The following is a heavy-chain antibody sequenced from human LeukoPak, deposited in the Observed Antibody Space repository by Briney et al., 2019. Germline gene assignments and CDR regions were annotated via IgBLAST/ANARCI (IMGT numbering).Heavy chain of an antibody. CDR1: DYSISSDYY. J-gene: IGHJ4*02. D-gene: IGHD3-10*01. Sequence: SETLSLTCTVSDYSISSDYYWGWIRQPPGKGLEWIGSIYYSGSTYYNPSLKSRVTISVDTSKNQFSLKLSSVTAADTAVYYCARQLWYGELLNYWGQGTLVTVSS. V-gene: IGHV4-38-2*02. CDR2: IYYSGST. CDR3: ARQLWYGELLNY.